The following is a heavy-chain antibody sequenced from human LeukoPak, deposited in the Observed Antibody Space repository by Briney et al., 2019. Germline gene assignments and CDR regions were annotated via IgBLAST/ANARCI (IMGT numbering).Heavy chain of an antibody. D-gene: IGHD2-15*01. J-gene: IGHJ4*02. Sequence: GGSLRLSCAASGITFSNYWMSWVRQAPGKGLEWVANINQDSSEKYYVDSVKGRFTISRDNAKNSLYLQLNTLRPEDTAVYYCVQGWRDNWGQVTLVTVSS. CDR2: INQDSSEK. V-gene: IGHV3-7*01. CDR3: VQGWRDN. CDR1: GITFSNYW.